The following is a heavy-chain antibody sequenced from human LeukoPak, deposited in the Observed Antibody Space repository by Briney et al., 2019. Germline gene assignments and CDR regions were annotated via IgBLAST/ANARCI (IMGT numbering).Heavy chain of an antibody. V-gene: IGHV1-24*01. J-gene: IGHJ4*02. Sequence: GASVKVCCKVSGYTLTELSMHWVRQAPGKGLEWMGGFDPEDGETIYAQKFQGRVTMTEDTSTDTAYMELSSLRSEDTAVYYCATDHRLYDSSGYYAYYFDYWGQGTLVTVSS. CDR2: FDPEDGET. CDR3: ATDHRLYDSSGYYAYYFDY. D-gene: IGHD3-22*01. CDR1: GYTLTELS.